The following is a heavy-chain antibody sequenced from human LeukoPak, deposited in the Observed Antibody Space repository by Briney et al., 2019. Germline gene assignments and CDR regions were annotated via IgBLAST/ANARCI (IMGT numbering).Heavy chain of an antibody. Sequence: SETLSLTCTVSGGSISSYYWSWIRQPAGKGLEWIGRIYTSGSTNYNPSLKSRVTISVDTSKNQFSLKLSSVTAADTAVYYCARDYYSSGWYDYWGQGTLVTVSS. V-gene: IGHV4-4*07. CDR3: ARDYYSSGWYDY. J-gene: IGHJ4*02. D-gene: IGHD6-19*01. CDR2: IYTSGST. CDR1: GGSISSYY.